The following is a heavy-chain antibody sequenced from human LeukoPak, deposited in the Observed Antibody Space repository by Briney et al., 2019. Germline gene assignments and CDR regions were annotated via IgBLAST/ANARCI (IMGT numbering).Heavy chain of an antibody. CDR2: IYHSGST. J-gene: IGHJ3*02. CDR3: ARATPPYYYDSSGYPGKDAFDI. CDR1: GGSISSGGYS. Sequence: SETLSLTCAVSGGSISSGGYSWSWIRQPPGKGLEWIGYIYHSGSTYYNPSLRSRVTISVDRSKNQFSLKLSSVTAADTAVYYCARATPPYYYDSSGYPGKDAFDIWGQGTMVTVSS. D-gene: IGHD3-22*01. V-gene: IGHV4-30-2*01.